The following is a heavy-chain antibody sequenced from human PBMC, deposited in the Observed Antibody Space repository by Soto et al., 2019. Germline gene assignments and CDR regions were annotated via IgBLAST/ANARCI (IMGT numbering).Heavy chain of an antibody. D-gene: IGHD2-2*01. V-gene: IGHV3-23*01. CDR2: ISGSGGST. J-gene: IGHJ6*02. CDR3: AKGSTSLYYYYGMDV. Sequence: LRLSFAASGFTFSSYAMSWVRQAPGKGLEWVSAISGSGGSTYYADSVKGRFTISRDNSKNTLYLQMNSLRAEDTAVYYCAKGSTSLYYYYGMDVWGQGTTVTVSS. CDR1: GFTFSSYA.